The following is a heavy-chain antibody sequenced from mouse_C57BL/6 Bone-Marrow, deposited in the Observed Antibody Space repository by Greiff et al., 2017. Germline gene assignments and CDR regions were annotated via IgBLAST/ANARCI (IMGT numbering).Heavy chain of an antibody. CDR1: GYTFTSYG. CDR3: ARGVWLPFDY. V-gene: IGHV1-81*01. D-gene: IGHD2-2*01. J-gene: IGHJ2*01. CDR2: IYPRSGNT. Sequence: VKLQESGAELARPGASVKLSCKASGYTFTSYGISWVKQRTGQGLEWIGEIYPRSGNTYYNETFKGKATLTADKSYSKAYMELRSLSSEDAAVYFCARGVWLPFDYWGQGTTLTVAS.